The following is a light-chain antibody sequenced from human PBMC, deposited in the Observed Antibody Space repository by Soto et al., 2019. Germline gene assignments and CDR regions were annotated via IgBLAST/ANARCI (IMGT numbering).Light chain of an antibody. Sequence: IVMAQSPATLSVSPGERATLSCRASQSVSSSYLAWYQQRRGQAPRLLIYGATSRATGIPDRFSGSGSGTEFSLTISSLQSEDFAIYYCQQYNSWLTFGGGTKVDIK. V-gene: IGKV3D-15*01. CDR2: GAT. CDR1: QSVSSSY. CDR3: QQYNSWLT. J-gene: IGKJ4*01.